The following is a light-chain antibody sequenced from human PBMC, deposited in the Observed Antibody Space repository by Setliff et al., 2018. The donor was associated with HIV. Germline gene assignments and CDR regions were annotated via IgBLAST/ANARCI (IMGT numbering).Light chain of an antibody. CDR2: DVS. CDR1: SSDVGGYNY. Sequence: QSVLTQPASVSGSPGQSITISCTGTSSDVGGYNYVSWYRQHPGKAPKLMIYDVSNRPSGVSNRFSGSKSDNTASLTISGLQAEDEADYYCSSYTSSSTSYGCGTGTKVTVL. V-gene: IGLV2-14*01. J-gene: IGLJ1*01. CDR3: SSYTSSSTSYG.